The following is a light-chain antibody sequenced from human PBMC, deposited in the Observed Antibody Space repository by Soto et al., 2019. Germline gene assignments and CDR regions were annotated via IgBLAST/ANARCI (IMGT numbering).Light chain of an antibody. Sequence: PSYLSASVGDRNTMTCRASQIISTSLAWYQQNPGKAPKLLTYAASTLQSGVPSRFSGSGSGTEFPLTINSLQPDDFATYYCQQYNTYSGTFGQGTKV. CDR1: QIISTS. J-gene: IGKJ1*01. CDR2: AAS. V-gene: IGKV1-9*01. CDR3: QQYNTYSGT.